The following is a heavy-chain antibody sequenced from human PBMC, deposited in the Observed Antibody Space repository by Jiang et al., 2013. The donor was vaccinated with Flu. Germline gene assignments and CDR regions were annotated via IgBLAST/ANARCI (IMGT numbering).Heavy chain of an antibody. D-gene: IGHD1-14*01. CDR1: YG. CDR3: ARKYHEFNNWFDP. V-gene: IGHV1-18*04. CDR2: ISAYNGNT. Sequence: YGISWVRQAPGQGLEWMGWISAYNGNTNYAQKLQGRVTMTTDTSTSTAYMELRSLRSDDTAVYYCARKYHEFNNWFDPWGQGTLVTVSS. J-gene: IGHJ5*02.